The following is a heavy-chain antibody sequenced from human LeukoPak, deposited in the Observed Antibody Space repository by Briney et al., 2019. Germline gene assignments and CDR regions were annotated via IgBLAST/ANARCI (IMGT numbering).Heavy chain of an antibody. Sequence: GGSLRLSCAVSGFTVSSNYLSWVRQAPGKGLEWVSVIYTECTTYYADSVKGRFIISRDNSKNTVYLQMNSLRVEDTAVYYCASEGDWGQGTLVTVSS. CDR1: GFTVSSNY. CDR3: ASEGD. V-gene: IGHV3-66*02. J-gene: IGHJ4*02. D-gene: IGHD3-16*01. CDR2: IYTECTT.